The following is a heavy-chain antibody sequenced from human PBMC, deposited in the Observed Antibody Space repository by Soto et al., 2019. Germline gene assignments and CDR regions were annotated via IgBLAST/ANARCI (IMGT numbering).Heavy chain of an antibody. V-gene: IGHV1-3*05. J-gene: IGHJ4*02. Sequence: QVQLVQPGAEEKKPGASVKVSCKASGYTFTSYAMHWVRQAPGQRLEWMGWINAGNGNTKYSQKFQGRVTITRDTSASTAYMELSSLRSEDTAVYYCARAVGGPTSNLDYWGQGTLVTVSS. CDR3: ARAVGGPTSNLDY. CDR1: GYTFTSYA. D-gene: IGHD3-16*01. CDR2: INAGNGNT.